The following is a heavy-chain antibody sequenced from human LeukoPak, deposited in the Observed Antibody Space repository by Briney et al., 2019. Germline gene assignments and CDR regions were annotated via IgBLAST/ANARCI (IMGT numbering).Heavy chain of an antibody. CDR3: AREHSSSSGKVFDY. V-gene: IGHV1-2*02. D-gene: IGHD6-6*01. CDR2: INPNSGGT. J-gene: IGHJ4*02. Sequence: ASVKVSCKASGCTFPGYYMHWVRQAPGQGLEWMGWINPNSGGTNYAQKFQGRVTMTRDTSISTAYMELSRLRSDDTAVYYCAREHSSSSGKVFDYWGQGTLATVSS. CDR1: GCTFPGYY.